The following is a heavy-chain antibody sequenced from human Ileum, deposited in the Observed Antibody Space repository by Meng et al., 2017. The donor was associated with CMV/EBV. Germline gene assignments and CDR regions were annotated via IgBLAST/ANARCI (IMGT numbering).Heavy chain of an antibody. CDR1: GGSITSGNYY. CDR2: IYYSGSP. D-gene: IGHD2-15*01. V-gene: IGHV4-30-4*08. CDR3: VRQVVAASFDY. J-gene: IGHJ4*02. Sequence: QVQLQESGQGLVKPSQNLSLTCTVAGGSITSGNYYWSWIRQPPGRGLEWIGYIYYSGSPYYKPSLKSRVTISLDTSKNQFSLNLRSVTATDSAVYYCVRQVVAASFDYWGQGALVTVSS.